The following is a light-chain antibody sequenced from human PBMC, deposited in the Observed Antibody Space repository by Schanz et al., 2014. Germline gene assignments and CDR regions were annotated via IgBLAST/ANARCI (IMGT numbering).Light chain of an antibody. CDR3: QQYNNWPPYT. CDR2: GAS. Sequence: EIVLTQSPGTLSLSPGERATLSCRASQSVDSSYLAWYQQKPGQAPRVLIYGASTRATGIPDRFSGSGSGTDFTLTISSLQSEDFAVYYCQQYNNWPPYTFGQGTKLEIK. V-gene: IGKV3-15*01. J-gene: IGKJ2*01. CDR1: QSVDSSY.